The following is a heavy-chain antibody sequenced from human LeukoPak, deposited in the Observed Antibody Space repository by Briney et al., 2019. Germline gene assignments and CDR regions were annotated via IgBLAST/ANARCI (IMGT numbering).Heavy chain of an antibody. D-gene: IGHD3-22*01. CDR1: GYTFTGYY. CDR2: INPSSGGT. CDR3: ARDHYDSSGYSMGY. J-gene: IGHJ4*02. Sequence: ASVKVSCKASGYTFTGYYMHWVRQAPGQGLEWMGRINPSSGGTNYAQKFQGRVTMTRDTSISTAYMELSRLRSDDTAVYYCARDHYDSSGYSMGYWGQGTLVTVSS. V-gene: IGHV1-2*06.